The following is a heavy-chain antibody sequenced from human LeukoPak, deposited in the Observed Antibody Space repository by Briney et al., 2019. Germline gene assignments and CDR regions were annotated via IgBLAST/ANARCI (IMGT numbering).Heavy chain of an antibody. Sequence: GASVKVSCKASGYTFTGYYMHWVRQAPGQGLEWMGRIIPILGIANYAQKFQGRVTITADKSTSTAYMELSSLRSEDTAVYYCARDRLGYCSSTSCYLDLYYFDYWGQGTLVTVSS. V-gene: IGHV1-69*04. J-gene: IGHJ4*02. CDR3: ARDRLGYCSSTSCYLDLYYFDY. D-gene: IGHD2-2*01. CDR1: GYTFTGYY. CDR2: IIPILGIA.